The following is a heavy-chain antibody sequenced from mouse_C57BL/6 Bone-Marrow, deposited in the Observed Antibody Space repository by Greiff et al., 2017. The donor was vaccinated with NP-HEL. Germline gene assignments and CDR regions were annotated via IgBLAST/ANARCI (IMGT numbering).Heavy chain of an antibody. J-gene: IGHJ4*01. CDR3: ARRIEYYAMDY. V-gene: IGHV5-6*01. CDR2: ISSGGSYT. Sequence: EVQLVESGGDLVKPGGSLKLSCAASGFTFSSYGMSWVRQTPDKRLEWVATISSGGSYTYYPDSVKGRFTISRDNAKNTLYLQMSSLKSEDTAMYYCARRIEYYAMDYWGQGTSVTVSS. CDR1: GFTFSSYG.